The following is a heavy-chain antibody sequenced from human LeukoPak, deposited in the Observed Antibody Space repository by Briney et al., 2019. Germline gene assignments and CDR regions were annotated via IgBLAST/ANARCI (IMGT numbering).Heavy chain of an antibody. D-gene: IGHD2-15*01. CDR1: GGTFSSYA. CDR2: IIPIFGTA. V-gene: IGHV1-69*05. CDR3: ASSFTHDAFDI. J-gene: IGHJ3*02. Sequence: GSSVKVSYKASGGTFSSYAISWVRQAPGQGLEWMVGIIPIFGTANYAQKFQGRVTITTDESTSTAYMELSSLRSEDTAVYYCASSFTHDAFDIWGQGTMVTVSS.